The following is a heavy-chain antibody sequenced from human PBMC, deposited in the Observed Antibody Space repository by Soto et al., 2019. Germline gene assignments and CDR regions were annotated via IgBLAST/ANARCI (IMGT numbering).Heavy chain of an antibody. CDR2: ISAYNGNT. Sequence: QVQLVQSGAEMKKPGASVKVSCKASGYTFTSYDISWVRQAPGQGLEWMGWISAYNGNTYYAQNLQGRVTMTTDTSTSTAYMELRSLRSDDTAVYYCARVCDCSGGSCYSVFDYWGQGTLVTVSS. V-gene: IGHV1-18*01. CDR1: GYTFTSYD. D-gene: IGHD2-15*01. J-gene: IGHJ4*02. CDR3: ARVCDCSGGSCYSVFDY.